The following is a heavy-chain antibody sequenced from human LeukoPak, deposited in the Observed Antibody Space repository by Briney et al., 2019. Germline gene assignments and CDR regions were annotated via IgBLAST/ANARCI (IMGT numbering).Heavy chain of an antibody. CDR3: VRKDGRGVSTMGALDS. J-gene: IGHJ4*02. D-gene: IGHD1-26*01. V-gene: IGHV4-39*01. CDR2: IYQGRTI. CDR1: GDSITSINHH. Sequence: PSETLSLTCTVSGDSITSINHHWGWIRQSPGKGLEWIGSIYQGRTIYYNPSLSSRVTVSAVTSKNQFSLQVNSVTAADTAVYHCVRKDGRGVSTMGALDSWGLGSLVTVSS.